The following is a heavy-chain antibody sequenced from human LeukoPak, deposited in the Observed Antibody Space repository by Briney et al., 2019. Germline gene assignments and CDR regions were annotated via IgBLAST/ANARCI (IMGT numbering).Heavy chain of an antibody. Sequence: ASVRVSCKASGYTFINYAIDWVRRAPGQGLEWMGGISAYNGNTNYAQNLQGRVTMTTDTSTNTAYMELRSLRSDDTAVYYCARYSSGWDPYGMDVWGQGTTVTVSS. CDR3: ARYSSGWDPYGMDV. CDR1: GYTFINYA. J-gene: IGHJ6*02. V-gene: IGHV1-18*01. CDR2: ISAYNGNT. D-gene: IGHD6-19*01.